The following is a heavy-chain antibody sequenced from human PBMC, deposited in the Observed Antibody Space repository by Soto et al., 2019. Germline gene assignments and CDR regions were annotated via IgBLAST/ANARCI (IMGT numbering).Heavy chain of an antibody. CDR3: TTDPYYYDSSGYYPFDY. Sequence: EVQLLESGGGLVKPGGSLRLSCAASGFTFSNAWMSWVRQAPGKWLEWVGLIKSKTDGGTTDYAAPVKGRFTISRDDSKNTLYLQMNSLKTEDTAVYYCTTDPYYYDSSGYYPFDYWGQGTLVPVSS. V-gene: IGHV3-15*01. CDR2: IKSKTDGGTT. CDR1: GFTFSNAW. J-gene: IGHJ4*02. D-gene: IGHD3-22*01.